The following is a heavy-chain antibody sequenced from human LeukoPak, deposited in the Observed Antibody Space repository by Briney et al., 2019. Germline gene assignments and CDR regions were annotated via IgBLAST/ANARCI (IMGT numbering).Heavy chain of an antibody. Sequence: SETLSLTCSVSGGSISRGDYYWRWIRQPPGKGLEWIGYIYYSGSSYYNPSLKSRVTISVDTSKNQFSLKLSSVTAADTAVYYCARRGITMVRGPFNWFDPWGQGTLVTVSS. J-gene: IGHJ5*02. CDR2: IYYSGSS. CDR1: GGSISRGDYY. D-gene: IGHD3-10*01. CDR3: ARRGITMVRGPFNWFDP. V-gene: IGHV4-30-4*01.